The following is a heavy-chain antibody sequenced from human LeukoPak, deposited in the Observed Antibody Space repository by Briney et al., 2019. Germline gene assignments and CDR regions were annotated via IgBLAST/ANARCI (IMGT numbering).Heavy chain of an antibody. Sequence: HPGGSLTLSCGVCRFALRRNWVQWVRKARERAVVWVAGIKSDGDTTNYAHCVKGRFTIYRDNAKSTLFLQIDSMRAGDTAVYFCARDTSSYCDYGGQGTLVTVS. J-gene: IGHJ4*02. V-gene: IGHV3-74*01. CDR3: ARDTSSYCDY. CDR2: IKSDGDTT. D-gene: IGHD3-22*01. CDR1: RFALRRNW.